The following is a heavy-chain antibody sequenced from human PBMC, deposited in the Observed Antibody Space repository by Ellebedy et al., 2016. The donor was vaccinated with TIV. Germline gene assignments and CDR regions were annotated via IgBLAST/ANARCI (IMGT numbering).Heavy chain of an antibody. CDR1: GFKFSGYC. J-gene: IGHJ4*02. Sequence: PGGSLRLSCEVSGFKFSGYCMNWVRQAPGKGLEWVSSISSISDDTHYTDSVEGRFTISRDNAENSLYLQMDSLRVEDTAMYYCAGDLDVWGQGILVTVSS. D-gene: IGHD3-3*01. V-gene: IGHV3-21*01. CDR2: ISSISDDT. CDR3: AGDLDV.